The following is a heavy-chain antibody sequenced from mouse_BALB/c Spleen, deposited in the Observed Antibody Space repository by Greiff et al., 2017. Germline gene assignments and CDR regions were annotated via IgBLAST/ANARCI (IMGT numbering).Heavy chain of an antibody. CDR1: GFTFSSYA. J-gene: IGHJ4*01. V-gene: IGHV5-9-3*01. CDR3: ARHGGAMDY. CDR2: ISSGGSYT. Sequence: EVKVVESGGGLVKPGGSLKLSCAASGFTFSSYAMSWVRQTPEKRLEWVATISSGGSYTYYPDSVKGRFTISRDNAKNTLYLQMSSLRSEDTAMYYCARHGGAMDYWGQGTSVTVSS.